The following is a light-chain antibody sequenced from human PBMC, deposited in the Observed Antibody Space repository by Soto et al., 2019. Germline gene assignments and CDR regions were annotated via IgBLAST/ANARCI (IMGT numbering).Light chain of an antibody. CDR3: QQLKTYTPA. Sequence: TQLTQSPSSLSASLGDRVSLPCRASQGISTYLAWYQQKPGKAPKXXXYAASSLQSGVPSRFSGSGSGTDFTLTISSLQPEDFATYDGQQLKTYTPAFGGGTKVDIK. CDR2: AAS. V-gene: IGKV1-9*01. CDR1: QGISTY. J-gene: IGKJ4*01.